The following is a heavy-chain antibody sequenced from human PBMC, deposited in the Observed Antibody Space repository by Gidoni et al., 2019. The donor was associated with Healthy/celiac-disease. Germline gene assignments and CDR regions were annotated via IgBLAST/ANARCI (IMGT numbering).Heavy chain of an antibody. Sequence: HVQLVQSGAEVKKPGSSVKVSCKASGSTLSSYTISWVREAPGQGLEWLGRTIPILDIANYAQKFEGRVKITADKATSTAYMELRSRRSEDTAVYYCARVHTVELYGMDVWGQGTTVTVSS. D-gene: IGHD1-1*01. CDR1: GSTLSSYT. V-gene: IGHV1-69*02. CDR2: TIPILDIA. J-gene: IGHJ6*02. CDR3: ARVHTVELYGMDV.